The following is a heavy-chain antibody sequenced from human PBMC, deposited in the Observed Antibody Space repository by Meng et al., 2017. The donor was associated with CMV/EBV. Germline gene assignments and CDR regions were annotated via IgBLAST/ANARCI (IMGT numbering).Heavy chain of an antibody. CDR2: ISSSSSYI. CDR3: VRYSSGWSRSNDAFDI. CDR1: GFTFSSYS. V-gene: IGHV3-21*01. D-gene: IGHD6-19*01. Sequence: QLVESGGGLVNAGGSLCLSCAASGFTFSSYSMNWVRQAPGKGLEWVSSISSSSSYIYYADSVKGRFTISRDNAKNSLYLQMNSLRAEDTAVYYCVRYSSGWSRSNDAFDIWGQGTMVTVSS. J-gene: IGHJ3*02.